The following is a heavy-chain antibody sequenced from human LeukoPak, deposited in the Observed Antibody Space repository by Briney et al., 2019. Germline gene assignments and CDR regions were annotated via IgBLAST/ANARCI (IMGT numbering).Heavy chain of an antibody. V-gene: IGHV1-46*01. CDR1: GYTLTSYY. Sequence: GASVKVSCKASGYTLTSYYMHWVRQAPGQGLEWMGIINPSGGSTSYAQKFQGRVTMTRDTSTSTVYMELSSLRSEDTAVYYCARDPRKELAAISFDYWGQGTLVTVSS. D-gene: IGHD2-15*01. CDR2: INPSGGST. CDR3: ARDPRKELAAISFDY. J-gene: IGHJ4*02.